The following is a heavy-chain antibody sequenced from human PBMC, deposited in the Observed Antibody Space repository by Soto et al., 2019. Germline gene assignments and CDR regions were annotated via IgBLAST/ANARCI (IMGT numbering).Heavy chain of an antibody. Sequence: SVPTLVNPTETLTLTCTFSGFSLTSPGMCVSWIRQSPGKALEWLALIERDDDDKYYSTSLKTRLTISKDTRKNQVVLTMANMEPADTATYYCARSIRGPRRFNGMDVWGQGTTVTVSS. CDR3: ARSIRGPRRFNGMDV. CDR2: IERDDDDK. D-gene: IGHD1-20*01. J-gene: IGHJ6*02. CDR1: GFSLTSPGMC. V-gene: IGHV2-70*13.